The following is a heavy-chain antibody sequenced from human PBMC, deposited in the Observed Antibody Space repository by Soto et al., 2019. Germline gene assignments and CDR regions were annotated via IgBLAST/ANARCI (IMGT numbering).Heavy chain of an antibody. D-gene: IGHD3-10*01. CDR3: ARDGGSYGMDV. CDR2: INHSGST. V-gene: IGHV4-34*01. J-gene: IGHJ6*02. Sequence: SETLSLTCAVYGGSFSGYYWSWIRQPPGKGLEWIGEINHSGSTNYNPSLKSRVTISVDTSKNQFSLKLSSVTAADTALYYCARDGGSYGMDVWGQGTTVTVSS. CDR1: GGSFSGYY.